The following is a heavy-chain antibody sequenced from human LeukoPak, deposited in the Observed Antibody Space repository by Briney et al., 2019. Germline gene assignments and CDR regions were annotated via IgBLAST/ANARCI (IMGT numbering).Heavy chain of an antibody. CDR1: GITFSSYW. J-gene: IGHJ4*02. CDR2: IPYDGSNK. CDR3: ARDSKIAMVRGVMDH. V-gene: IGHV3-30-3*01. D-gene: IGHD3-10*01. Sequence: GGSLRLSCVVSGITFSSYWMSWVRQAPGKGLERVAVIPYDGSNKYYADSVKGRFTISRDNSKNTLYLQMNSLRAEDTAVYYCARDSKIAMVRGVMDHWGQGTLVTVSS.